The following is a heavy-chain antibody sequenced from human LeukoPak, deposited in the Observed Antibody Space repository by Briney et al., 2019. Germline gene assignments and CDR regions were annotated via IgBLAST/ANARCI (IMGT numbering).Heavy chain of an antibody. CDR2: IYHSGST. J-gene: IGHJ6*03. Sequence: SETLSLTCTVSGYSISSGYYWGWIRQPPGKGLEWIGSIYHSGSTYYNPSLKSRVTISVDTSKNQFSLKLSSVTAADTAVYYCARVYAKEPLYYYYYYMDVWGKGTTVTVSS. D-gene: IGHD5/OR15-5a*01. CDR1: GYSISSGYY. V-gene: IGHV4-38-2*02. CDR3: ARVYAKEPLYYYYYYMDV.